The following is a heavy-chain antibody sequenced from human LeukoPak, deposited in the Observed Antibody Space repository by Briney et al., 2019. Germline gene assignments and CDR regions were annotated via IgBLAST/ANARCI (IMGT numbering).Heavy chain of an antibody. CDR3: ARHPPFSSSRYFGMDV. J-gene: IGHJ6*02. V-gene: IGHV4-4*07. Sequence: PSETLSLTCAVSDGSISRYLWSWIRQPAGKGLEWLGRIHTSGTTTYSPSFQSRVTMSMDTSKKQISLRLSSVTAADTAVYYCARHPPFSSSRYFGMDVWGQGTKVTVSS. D-gene: IGHD6-19*01. CDR1: DGSISRYL. CDR2: IHTSGTT.